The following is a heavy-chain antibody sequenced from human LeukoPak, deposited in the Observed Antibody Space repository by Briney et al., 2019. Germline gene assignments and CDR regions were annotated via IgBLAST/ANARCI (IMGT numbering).Heavy chain of an antibody. CDR1: GGSISSYS. V-gene: IGHV4-4*07. Sequence: SETLSLTCTVSGGSISSYSWSWIRQPAGEGLEWIGRIFTSGNTNYNPSLKSRVTMSVDTSKNQFSLKLSSVTAADTAVYYCAREANAFDIWGQGTMVTVSS. J-gene: IGHJ3*02. CDR2: IFTSGNT. CDR3: AREANAFDI.